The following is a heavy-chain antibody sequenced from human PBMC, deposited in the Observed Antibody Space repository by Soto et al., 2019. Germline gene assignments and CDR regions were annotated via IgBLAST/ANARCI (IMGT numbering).Heavy chain of an antibody. CDR2: ISYDVSNK. CDR1: GFTFSSYA. D-gene: IGHD6-13*01. V-gene: IGHV3-30-3*01. CDR3: ARDLGSSWYMKWFDP. Sequence: QVQLVESGGGVVQPGRSLRLSCAASGFTFSSYAMHWVRQAPGKGLEWVAFISYDVSNKYYADSVKGRFTISRDNSKNTLYLQMNSLRAEDTAVYYCARDLGSSWYMKWFDPWGQGTLVTVSS. J-gene: IGHJ5*02.